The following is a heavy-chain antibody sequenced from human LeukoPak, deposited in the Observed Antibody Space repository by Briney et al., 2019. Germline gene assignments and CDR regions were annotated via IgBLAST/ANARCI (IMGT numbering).Heavy chain of an antibody. V-gene: IGHV3-23*01. J-gene: IGHJ4*02. CDR1: GFPFSIYS. Sequence: GGSLRLSCAASGFPFSIYSMSWVRQAPGKGLEWVSLITGSSVDIYYADSVKGRFTISRDNSKNTLYLQMNSLTAEDTAVYYCAKRGTGPGVPYFDLWGQGTLVTVSS. CDR3: AKRGTGPGVPYFDL. CDR2: ITGSSVDI. D-gene: IGHD2-8*01.